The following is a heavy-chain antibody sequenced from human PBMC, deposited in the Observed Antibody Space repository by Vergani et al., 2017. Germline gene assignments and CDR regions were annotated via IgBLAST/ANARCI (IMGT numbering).Heavy chain of an antibody. D-gene: IGHD2-15*01. Sequence: EVQLVESGGGLVKPGGSLRLSCAASGFTFSSYNMNWVRQAPGQGLEWVSSISSSSTYIYYADSLQGRFTISRDNAKNSLFLQMNSLRAEDTAVYYCAGGSLYCRGSSCYADWFDPWCQGTLVTVSS. CDR2: ISSSSTYI. V-gene: IGHV3-21*02. CDR3: AGGSLYCRGSSCYADWFDP. CDR1: GFTFSSYN. J-gene: IGHJ5*02.